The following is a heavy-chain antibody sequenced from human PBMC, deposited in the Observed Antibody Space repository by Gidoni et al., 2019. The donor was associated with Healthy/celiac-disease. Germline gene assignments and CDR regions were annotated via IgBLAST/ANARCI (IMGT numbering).Heavy chain of an antibody. D-gene: IGHD6-19*01. V-gene: IGHV3-21*01. CDR3: AREAVAGTYYFDY. CDR1: GFTFSSYS. CDR2: ISSSSSYI. J-gene: IGHJ4*02. Sequence: EVQLVESGGGLVKPGGSLRLSCAASGFTFSSYSMNWVRQAPGKGLEWVSSISSSSSYIYYADSEKGRFTISRDNAKNSLYLQMNSLRAEDTAVYYCAREAVAGTYYFDYWGQGTLVTVSS.